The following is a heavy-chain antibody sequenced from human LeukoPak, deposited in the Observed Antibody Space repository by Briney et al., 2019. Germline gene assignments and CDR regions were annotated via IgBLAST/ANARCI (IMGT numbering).Heavy chain of an antibody. V-gene: IGHV3-7*03. CDR3: AKLQWEPPDP. CDR1: GLSFSSYW. J-gene: IGHJ5*02. Sequence: GSLRLSCAASGLSFSSYWMSWFRQAPGKGLEWVANIKQDGSEKYHVDSVKGRFTVSRDNAKNLLYLQLNSLRAEDTAVYYCAKLQWEPPDPWGQGTLVTVSS. CDR2: IKQDGSEK. D-gene: IGHD1-26*01.